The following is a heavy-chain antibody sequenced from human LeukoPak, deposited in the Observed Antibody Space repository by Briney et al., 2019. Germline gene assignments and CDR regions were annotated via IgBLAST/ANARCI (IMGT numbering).Heavy chain of an antibody. D-gene: IGHD1-7*01. CDR1: GFTFSSYW. J-gene: IGHJ4*02. CDR2: IKGDGSNT. CDR3: AGWDYQHEPHFDY. Sequence: GGSLRLSCVASGFTFSSYWMHWVRQAPGKGLVRVSRIKGDGSNTNYADSVKGRFTISRDNAKNTLYLQMNSLRAEDTAVYYCAGWDYQHEPHFDYWGQGTLVTVSS. V-gene: IGHV3-74*01.